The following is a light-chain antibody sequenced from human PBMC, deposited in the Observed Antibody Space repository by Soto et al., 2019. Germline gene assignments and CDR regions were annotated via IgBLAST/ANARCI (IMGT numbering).Light chain of an antibody. CDR2: DAS. V-gene: IGKV3D-15*01. J-gene: IGKJ5*01. CDR3: QQYYNWPRT. CDR1: QGICDT. Sequence: EFMMRQSPATLSVSPGEGATLSCRASQGICDTLAWYQHKPGQTPRLLIYDASNRATGIPARFSGSGSGTDFTLTISSLQAEDSAVYYCQQYYNWPRTFGQGTRLENK.